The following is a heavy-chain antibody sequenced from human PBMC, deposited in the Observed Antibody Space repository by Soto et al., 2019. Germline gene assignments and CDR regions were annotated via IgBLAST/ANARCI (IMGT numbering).Heavy chain of an antibody. CDR3: AKAGSYSGSSGRVDY. J-gene: IGHJ4*02. D-gene: IGHD1-26*01. Sequence: GASVKVSCKASGYTFTSSGMSWVRQAPGQGLEWMGWISAHTGSSEYAQRFQGRVTMTTDRSTSTAYMELRSLRSDDTAVYYCAKAGSYSGSSGRVDYWGQGILVTVSS. CDR1: GYTFTSSG. CDR2: ISAHTGSS. V-gene: IGHV1-18*01.